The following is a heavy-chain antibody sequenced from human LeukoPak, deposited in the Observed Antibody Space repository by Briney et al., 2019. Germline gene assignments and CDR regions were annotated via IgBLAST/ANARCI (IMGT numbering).Heavy chain of an antibody. CDR1: GFTVSSNY. J-gene: IGHJ1*01. Sequence: GGSLRLSCAASGFTVSSNYMSWVRQAPGKGLEWVSVIYSGGNTYYADSVKGRFTISRDNSKNMLYLQMNSLRAEDTAVYYCARSYCSGGSCFPTYFQHWGQGTLVTVS. V-gene: IGHV3-53*01. D-gene: IGHD2-15*01. CDR2: IYSGGNT. CDR3: ARSYCSGGSCFPTYFQH.